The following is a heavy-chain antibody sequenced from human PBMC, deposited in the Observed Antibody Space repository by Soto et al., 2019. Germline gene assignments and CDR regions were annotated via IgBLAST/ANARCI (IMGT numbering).Heavy chain of an antibody. CDR1: EDSVSSNSAA. Sequence: SQPISLPCAISEDSVSSNSAAWNWIRHSPSRGLEWLGRTYYRSKWYNDYAVSMRSRITINPDTTKNQFSLQLNSATPEDTAVYYYKTCLFYYCGQGSSVTVSS. CDR3: KTCLFYY. V-gene: IGHV6-1*01. CDR2: TYYRSKWYN. J-gene: IGHJ4*02.